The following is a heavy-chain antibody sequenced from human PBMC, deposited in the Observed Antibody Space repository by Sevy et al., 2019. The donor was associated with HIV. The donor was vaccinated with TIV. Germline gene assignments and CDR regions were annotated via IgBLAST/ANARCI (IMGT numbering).Heavy chain of an antibody. J-gene: IGHJ4*02. Sequence: GGSLRLSCAASGFSFSGYGMHWVRQAPGKGLEWVAVIWYDGTNKEYKDSVKGRYTISSDNSKKTLYLQMNSLRAEDTAVYYCARERIAVAGMGYYFDFWGQGTLVTVSS. CDR1: GFSFSGYG. CDR3: ARERIAVAGMGYYFDF. V-gene: IGHV3-33*01. D-gene: IGHD6-19*01. CDR2: IWYDGTNK.